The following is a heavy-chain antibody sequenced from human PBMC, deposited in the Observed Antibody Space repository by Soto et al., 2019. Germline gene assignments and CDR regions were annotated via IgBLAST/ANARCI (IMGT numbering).Heavy chain of an antibody. CDR2: INPSGGST. CDR1: GYTFTSYY. V-gene: IGHV1-46*01. J-gene: IGHJ4*02. D-gene: IGHD5-18*01. Sequence: ASVKVSCKASGYTFTSYYMHWVRQAPGQGLEWMGIINPSGGSTNYAQKFQGRVTITADKSTSTAYMELSSLRSEDTAVYCCAVRYVDTAIGTFDYWGQGTLVTLSS. CDR3: AVRYVDTAIGTFDY.